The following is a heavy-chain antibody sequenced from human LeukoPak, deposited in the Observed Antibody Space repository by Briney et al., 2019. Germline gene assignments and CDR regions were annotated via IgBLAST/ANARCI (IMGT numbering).Heavy chain of an antibody. Sequence: GESLTSSCKASGYTLSDYGIGWGRQMPGKGLEWMGIIHPGDLDTRYSPSLQGQVTISLDRSVSTAYLQWSSLKASDTAMYYCARHGYCSKTTCYYQIHPWGEGTLVTVSS. D-gene: IGHD2-2*01. CDR1: GYTLSDYG. CDR2: IHPGDLDT. V-gene: IGHV5-51*01. CDR3: ARHGYCSKTTCYYQIHP. J-gene: IGHJ5*02.